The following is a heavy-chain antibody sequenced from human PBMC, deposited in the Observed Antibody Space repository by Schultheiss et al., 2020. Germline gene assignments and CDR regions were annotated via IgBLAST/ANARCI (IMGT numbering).Heavy chain of an antibody. V-gene: IGHV4-59*01. D-gene: IGHD3-22*01. CDR2: IYYSGST. J-gene: IGHJ6*02. Sequence: SETLSLTCAVSGGSISSYYWSWIRQPPGEGLEWIGYIYYSGSTNYNPSLKSRVTISVDTSKHQFSLKLSSVTAADTAVYYCARFSSSGYYFYYYGMDVWGQGTTVTVSS. CDR1: GGSISSYY. CDR3: ARFSSSGYYFYYYGMDV.